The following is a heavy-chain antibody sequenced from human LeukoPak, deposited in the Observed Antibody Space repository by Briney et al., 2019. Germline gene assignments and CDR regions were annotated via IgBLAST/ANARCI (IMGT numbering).Heavy chain of an antibody. J-gene: IGHJ4*02. D-gene: IGHD4-11*01. CDR1: GFTFSSNS. CDR2: ISSSGNYI. CDR3: ARTADYSLYGEFDY. Sequence: GGSLRLSRAASGFTFSSNSMNWVRQAPGTGLEWVSSISSSGNYIYYADSVKGRFTISRDNAKNSLYLQMNSLRAEDTAVYYCARTADYSLYGEFDYWGQGTLVTVSS. V-gene: IGHV3-21*01.